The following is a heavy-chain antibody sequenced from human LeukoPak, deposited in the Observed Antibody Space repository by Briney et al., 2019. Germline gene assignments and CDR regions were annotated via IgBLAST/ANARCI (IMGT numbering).Heavy chain of an antibody. Sequence: SETLSLTCAVSGYSISSGYCWGWIRQPPGKGLEWIGSIYHSGSTYYNPSLKSRVTISVDTSKNQFSLKLSSVTAADTAVYYCARQQWELLGWVDYWGQGTLVTVSS. J-gene: IGHJ4*02. CDR2: IYHSGST. CDR3: ARQQWELLGWVDY. D-gene: IGHD1-26*01. V-gene: IGHV4-38-2*01. CDR1: GYSISSGYC.